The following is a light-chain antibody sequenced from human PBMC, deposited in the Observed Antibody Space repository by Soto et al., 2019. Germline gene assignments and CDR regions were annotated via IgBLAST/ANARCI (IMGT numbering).Light chain of an antibody. J-gene: IGKJ1*01. CDR2: GAS. V-gene: IGKV1-12*01. CDR1: QDVVKW. CDR3: QQSYDTPRT. Sequence: DIQMNQSPSSVSASVGNRVTITCRGSQDVVKWLAWYQQKPGKAPTILIHGASSLQSGVPSLYSGSGAGTECTLTISRLQPEDFATYYCQQSYDTPRTFGQGTKVDIK.